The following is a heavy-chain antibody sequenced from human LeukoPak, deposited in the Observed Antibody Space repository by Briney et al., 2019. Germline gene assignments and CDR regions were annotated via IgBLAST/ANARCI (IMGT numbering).Heavy chain of an antibody. V-gene: IGHV1-2*02. CDR2: INPNSGGT. CDR3: ARGGLRVMVYRLYYMDV. J-gene: IGHJ6*03. Sequence: ASVKVSCKASGYTFTIYGISWVRQAPGQGLEWMGWINPNSGGTNYAQKFQGRVTMTRDTSISTAYMELTRLRSDDTAVYYCARGGLRVMVYRLYYMDVWGKGTTVTVSS. D-gene: IGHD2-8*01. CDR1: GYTFTIYG.